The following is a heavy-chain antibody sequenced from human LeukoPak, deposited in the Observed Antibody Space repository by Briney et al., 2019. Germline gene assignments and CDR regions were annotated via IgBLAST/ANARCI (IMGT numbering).Heavy chain of an antibody. Sequence: GGSLRLSCAASGFTFSSYWMHWVRQVPGKGLVWVSRINNDGSTTRYADSVKGRFTISSDNAKNTVYLQMNSMRAEDTAVYYCVRGGVTGSGTYYVLNWGQGTLITVSS. CDR1: GFTFSSYW. V-gene: IGHV3-74*01. D-gene: IGHD3-10*01. CDR2: INNDGSTT. J-gene: IGHJ4*02. CDR3: VRGGVTGSGTYYVLN.